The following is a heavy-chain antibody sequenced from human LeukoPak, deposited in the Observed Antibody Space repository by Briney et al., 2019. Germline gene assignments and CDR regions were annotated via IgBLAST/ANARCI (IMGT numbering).Heavy chain of an antibody. CDR3: ARPKQRREIVPFDL. CDR1: GDSIRSSSYY. J-gene: IGHJ4*02. Sequence: PSETLSLTCTVSGDSIRSSSYYWGWLRQAPEKGLEWLGSIYYSGITYYNPSLKSRVTISVHTSRNQFSLRLTSVTAADTAVYYYARPKQRREIVPFDLWGRGTPVTVSS. CDR2: IYYSGIT. D-gene: IGHD5-12*01. V-gene: IGHV4-39*01.